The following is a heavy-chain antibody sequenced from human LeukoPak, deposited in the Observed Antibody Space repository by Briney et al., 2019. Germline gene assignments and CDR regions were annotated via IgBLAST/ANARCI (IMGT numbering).Heavy chain of an antibody. Sequence: GESLKISCKGYGYSFTSYWIGWVRQMPGKGLEWMGIIYPGDSDTRYSPSFQGQVTISADKSISTAYLQWSSLKASDTAMYYCARLDYGDSSIYYYYGMDDWGQGSTVTVSS. CDR3: ARLDYGDSSIYYYYGMDD. V-gene: IGHV5-51*01. J-gene: IGHJ6*02. CDR2: IYPGDSDT. CDR1: GYSFTSYW. D-gene: IGHD4-17*01.